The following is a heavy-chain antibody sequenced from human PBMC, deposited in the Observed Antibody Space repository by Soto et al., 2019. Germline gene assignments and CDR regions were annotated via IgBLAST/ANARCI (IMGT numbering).Heavy chain of an antibody. Sequence: QVQLVQSGAEVKSPGASVKVSCKASGYTFTSYDINWVRQATGQGFEWMGWMNPKSGGTRYIQKFQGRVTMTRXXXXXXXYMELSSLTSEDTAVYYCARGPTGMIDYWGQGTLVTVSS. CDR3: ARGPTGMIDY. CDR2: MNPKSGGT. CDR1: GYTFTSYD. J-gene: IGHJ4*02. V-gene: IGHV1-8*01.